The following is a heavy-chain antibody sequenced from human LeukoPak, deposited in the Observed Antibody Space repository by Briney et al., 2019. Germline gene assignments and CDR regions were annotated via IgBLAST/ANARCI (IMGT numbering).Heavy chain of an antibody. CDR2: MHYSGTT. CDR3: ARNDRGRPADY. D-gene: IGHD1-26*01. J-gene: IGHJ4*02. V-gene: IGHV4-39*01. CDR1: GGSISNSPYY. Sequence: PSETLSLTCNVSGGSISNSPYYWGWIRQPPGKGLEWIVSMHYSGTTYHSPSLRSRVTISVDTSKNQFSLRLISVTAADTAVYYCARNDRGRPADYWGQGTLVTVSS.